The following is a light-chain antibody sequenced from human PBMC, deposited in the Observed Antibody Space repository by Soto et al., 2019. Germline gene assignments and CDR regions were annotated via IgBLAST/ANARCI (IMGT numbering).Light chain of an antibody. CDR2: EVS. Sequence: QSVLTQPPSASGSPGQSVTISCTGTSSDVGAYKDVSWYQQYPGKAPKLMIYEVSRRPSGVPDRFSGSKSGNTASLTVSGLQAEDDADYYCTSYAGSNIWVFGGGTKVTVL. J-gene: IGLJ3*02. V-gene: IGLV2-8*01. CDR1: SSDVGAYKD. CDR3: TSYAGSNIWV.